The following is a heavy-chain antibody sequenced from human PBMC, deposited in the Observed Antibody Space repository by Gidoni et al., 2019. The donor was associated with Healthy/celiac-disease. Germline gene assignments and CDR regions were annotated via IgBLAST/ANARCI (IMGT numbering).Heavy chain of an antibody. CDR2: ISYSGST. CDR1: GGSISSSCYY. D-gene: IGHD3-3*01. CDR3: ARYLRFVECADY. Sequence: QLQLQESGPGLVKPSETLSLTCTVSGGSISSSCYYWGWIREPPGQGLEWIGSISYSGSTYYNPSLKSRVTISVDTSKNQFSLKLSSVTAADTAVYYCARYLRFVECADYWGQGTLVTVSS. V-gene: IGHV4-39*01. J-gene: IGHJ4*02.